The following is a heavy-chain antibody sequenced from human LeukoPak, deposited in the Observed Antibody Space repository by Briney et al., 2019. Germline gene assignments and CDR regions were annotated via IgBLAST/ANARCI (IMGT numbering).Heavy chain of an antibody. CDR3: ARGAATYYDFWSGYYRDYYYYYMDV. CDR2: IYYSGST. CDR1: GGSISSYY. J-gene: IGHJ6*03. Sequence: SETLSLTCTVPGGSISSYYWSWIRQPPGKGLEWIGYIYYSGSTNYNPSLKSRVTISVDTSKNQFSLKLSSVTAADTAVYYCARGAATYYDFWSGYYRDYYYYYMDVWGKGTTVTVSS. D-gene: IGHD3-3*01. V-gene: IGHV4-59*01.